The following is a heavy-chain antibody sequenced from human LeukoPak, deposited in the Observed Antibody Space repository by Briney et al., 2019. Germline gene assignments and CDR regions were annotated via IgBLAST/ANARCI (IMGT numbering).Heavy chain of an antibody. Sequence: ASVKVSCRASGYTFTDYYIHWVRQAPGQGLEWMGWINPDNGGTNYAQKFQGRVTMTRDTSFRTVYMDLSRLRSDDTAVFYCTREARVGNWFDPWGQGTQVTVSS. V-gene: IGHV1-2*02. D-gene: IGHD2-2*01. J-gene: IGHJ5*02. CDR3: TREARVGNWFDP. CDR1: GYTFTDYY. CDR2: INPDNGGT.